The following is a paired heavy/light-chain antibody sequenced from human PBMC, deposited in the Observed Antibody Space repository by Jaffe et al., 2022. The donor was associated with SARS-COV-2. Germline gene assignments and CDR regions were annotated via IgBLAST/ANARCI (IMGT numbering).Light chain of an antibody. J-gene: IGLJ3*02. CDR2: STN. CDR3: VLYMGSGTLV. V-gene: IGLV8-61*01. Sequence: QTVVTQEPSFSVSPGGTVTLTCGLSSGSVSTSYYPSWYQQTPGQAPRTLIYSTNTRSSGVPDRFSGSILGNKAALTITGAQADDESDYYCVLYMGSGTLVFGGGTKLTVL. CDR1: SGSVSTSYY.
Heavy chain of an antibody. J-gene: IGHJ6*03. Sequence: QVQLVQSGSELKKPGASVKVSCKASGYTFTSYAMNWVRQAPGQGLEWMGWINTNTGNPTYAQGFTGRFVFSLDTSVSTAYLQISSLKAEDTAVYYCARASQGDWLLWKAVSLVDMDVWGKGTTVTVSS. CDR2: INTNTGNP. CDR3: ARASQGDWLLWKAVSLVDMDV. V-gene: IGHV7-4-1*02. CDR1: GYTFTSYA. D-gene: IGHD3-9*01.